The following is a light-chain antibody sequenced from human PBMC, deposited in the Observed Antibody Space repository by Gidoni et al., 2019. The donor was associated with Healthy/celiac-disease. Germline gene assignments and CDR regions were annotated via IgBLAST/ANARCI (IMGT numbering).Light chain of an antibody. V-gene: IGKV1-5*03. CDR2: KAS. CDR1: QSISSW. CDR3: QHPGT. J-gene: IGKJ1*01. Sequence: DIQMTQSPSTLSASVGDRVTITCRASQSISSWWAWYQQKPGKAPKLLIYKASSLESGGPSRFSGSGSGKEFTLSISSLQPDDFATYYCQHPGTFGQGTKVEIK.